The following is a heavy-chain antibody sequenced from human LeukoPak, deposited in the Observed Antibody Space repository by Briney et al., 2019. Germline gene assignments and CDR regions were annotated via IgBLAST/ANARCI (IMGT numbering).Heavy chain of an antibody. CDR2: ISGSGGST. V-gene: IGHV3-23*01. Sequence: SCKASGGTFSSYAMSWVRQAPGKGLEWVSAISGSGGSTYYADSVKGRFTISRDNSKNTLYLQMNSLRAEDTAVYYCANHPLALVVTAPPAEYFQHWGQGTLVTVSS. CDR1: GGTFSSYA. D-gene: IGHD2-21*02. J-gene: IGHJ1*01. CDR3: ANHPLALVVTAPPAEYFQH.